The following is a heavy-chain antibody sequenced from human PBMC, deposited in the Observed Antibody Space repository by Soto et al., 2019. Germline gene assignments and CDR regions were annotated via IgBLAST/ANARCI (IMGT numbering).Heavy chain of an antibody. CDR1: GGSISSYY. V-gene: IGHV4-59*01. CDR3: GRAKYYYGSGSYSDDFDI. D-gene: IGHD3-10*01. CDR2: IFYSVST. Sequence: SETLSLTCTVSGGSISSYYWSWIRQPPGRGRGWIGYIFYSVSTNYNGSLKTRVTISVNTSKDQFSLKLSAVTAAATAVYYCGRAKYYYGSGSYSDDFDIWGQGTMVTVSS. J-gene: IGHJ3*02.